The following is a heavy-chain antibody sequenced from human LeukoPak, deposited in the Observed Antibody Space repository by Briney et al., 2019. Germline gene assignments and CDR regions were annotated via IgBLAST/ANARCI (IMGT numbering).Heavy chain of an antibody. CDR1: TSR. J-gene: IGHJ5*01. CDR3: ARDLWTFYDDSGYNRDFDS. V-gene: IGHV1-18*01. Sequence: ASVKVSCKATSRISWVRQAPGQGLEWMGWVGTYGGDTYYAQKFQGRITVTTDTSTSTVYMELRNLRSDDTAVYYCARDLWTFYDDSGYNRDFDSWGQGTLVTVSS. D-gene: IGHD3-22*01. CDR2: VGTYGGDT.